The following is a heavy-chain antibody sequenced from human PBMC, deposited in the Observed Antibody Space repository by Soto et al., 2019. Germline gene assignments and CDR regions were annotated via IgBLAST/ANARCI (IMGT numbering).Heavy chain of an antibody. Sequence: PSETLSLTCAVYGGSFSGYYWSWIRQPPGKGLEWIGEINHSGSTNYNPSLKSRVTISVDTSKNQFSLKLSSVTAADTAVYYCASVTAIRNFDYWGQGTLVTVSS. V-gene: IGHV4-34*01. J-gene: IGHJ4*02. CDR1: GGSFSGYY. CDR2: INHSGST. CDR3: ASVTAIRNFDY. D-gene: IGHD2-21*02.